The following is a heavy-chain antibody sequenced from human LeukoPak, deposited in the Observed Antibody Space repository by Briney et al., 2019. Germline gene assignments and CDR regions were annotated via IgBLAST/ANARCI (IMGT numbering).Heavy chain of an antibody. V-gene: IGHV4-59*08. D-gene: IGHD2-2*01. J-gene: IGHJ5*02. CDR1: GGSISNYY. Sequence: SETLSLTCIVSGGSISNYYWSWIRQPPGKGLEWIGYIYYSGSTNYNPSPKSRVTISVDTSKNQFSLKLSSVTAADTAVYYCARFDCSSTSCYFDPWGQGTLVTVSS. CDR3: ARFDCSSTSCYFDP. CDR2: IYYSGST.